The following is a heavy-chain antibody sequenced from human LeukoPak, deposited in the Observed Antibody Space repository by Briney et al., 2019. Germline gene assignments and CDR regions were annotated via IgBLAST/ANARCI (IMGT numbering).Heavy chain of an antibody. Sequence: ASVKVSCKASGYTFTGYYMHWLPQAPGQGLDWMGWINPKSGGTNYAQKFQGRVTMTRDTSISTAYMELSRLRSDDTAVYYCARDRGIAAAGDYWGQGTLVTVSS. V-gene: IGHV1-2*02. J-gene: IGHJ4*02. CDR3: ARDRGIAAAGDY. D-gene: IGHD6-13*01. CDR2: INPKSGGT. CDR1: GYTFTGYY.